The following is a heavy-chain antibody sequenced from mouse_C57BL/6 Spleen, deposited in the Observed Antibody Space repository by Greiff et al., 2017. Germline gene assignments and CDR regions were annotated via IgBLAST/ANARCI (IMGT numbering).Heavy chain of an antibody. CDR1: GFTFSDAW. Sequence: EVQWVESGGGLVQPGGSMKLSCAASGFTFSDAWMDWVRQSPEKGLEWVAEIRNKANNHATYYAESVKGRFTISRDDSKSSVYLQMNSLRAEDTGIYYCTRGGYLAWFAYWGQGTLVTVSA. D-gene: IGHD2-2*01. CDR2: IRNKANNHAT. CDR3: TRGGYLAWFAY. J-gene: IGHJ3*01. V-gene: IGHV6-6*01.